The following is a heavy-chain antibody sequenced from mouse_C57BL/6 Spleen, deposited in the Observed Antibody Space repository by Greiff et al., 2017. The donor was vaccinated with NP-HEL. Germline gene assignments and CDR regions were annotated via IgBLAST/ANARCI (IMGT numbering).Heavy chain of an antibody. CDR3: ANNYYGSVAWFDY. CDR2: IYPRDGST. V-gene: IGHV1-78*01. D-gene: IGHD1-1*01. J-gene: IGHJ3*01. CDR1: GYTFTDHT. Sequence: VQLQQSDAALVKPGASVKISCKVSGYTFTDHTIHWMKQRPDQGLEWIGYIYPRDGSTKYNEKFTGRATLTADTSSSTAYMQLNSLTSEDSAVYFCANNYYGSVAWFDYWGQGTLVTVSA.